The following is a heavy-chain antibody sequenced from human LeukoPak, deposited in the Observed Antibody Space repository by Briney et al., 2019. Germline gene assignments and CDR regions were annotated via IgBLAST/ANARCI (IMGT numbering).Heavy chain of an antibody. J-gene: IGHJ4*02. CDR1: GFTVSSNY. D-gene: IGHD2-15*01. CDR3: ASGNYFDS. V-gene: IGHV3-7*01. Sequence: PGGSLRLSCAASGFTVSSNYMSWVRQAPGKGLEWVANINQDGTEKHYVDSVKGRFTISRDNAKKSLYLQMNSLRAEDTAVYFCASGNYFDSWGQGTLVAVSS. CDR2: INQDGTEK.